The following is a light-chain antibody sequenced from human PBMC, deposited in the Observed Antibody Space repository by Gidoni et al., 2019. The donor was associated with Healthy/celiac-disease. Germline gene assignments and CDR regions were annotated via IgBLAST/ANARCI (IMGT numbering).Light chain of an antibody. CDR3: SSYTSSSTV. CDR1: SSDVGSYNR. J-gene: IGLJ2*01. CDR2: EVS. V-gene: IGLV2-18*02. Sequence: QSALTPPPTVSGSPGHSVTISCTGTSSDVGSYNRVSWYQQTPGTAPKLMIYEVSNRPSGVPDRFSGSKSGNTASLTISGLQAEDEADYYCSSYTSSSTVFGGGTKLTVL.